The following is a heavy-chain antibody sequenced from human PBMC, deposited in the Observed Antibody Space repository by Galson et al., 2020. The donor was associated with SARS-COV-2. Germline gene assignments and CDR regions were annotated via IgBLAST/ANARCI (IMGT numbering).Heavy chain of an antibody. D-gene: IGHD1-26*01. V-gene: IGHV3-30*04. CDR3: ARGGEWELRYYCDY. Sequence: SLRLSCAASGFTFSNYVMHWVRQAPRKGPEWVSVISSDESNSFYADSLKGRFTISRDNSKSTLYLQMNSLRAEDTAVYYCARGGEWELRYYCDYWGQGTLVTVSS. CDR1: GFTFSNYV. J-gene: IGHJ4*02. CDR2: ISSDESNS.